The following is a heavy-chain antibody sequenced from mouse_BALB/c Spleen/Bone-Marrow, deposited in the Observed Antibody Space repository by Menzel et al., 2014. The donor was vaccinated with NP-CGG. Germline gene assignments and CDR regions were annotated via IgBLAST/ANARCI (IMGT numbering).Heavy chain of an antibody. J-gene: IGHJ3*01. CDR1: GYAFTSYN. D-gene: IGHD1-1*01. CDR2: IDPYNGGT. V-gene: IGHV1S135*01. Sequence: VQLQQSGPELVKPGASVEVSCKASGYAFTSYNMYWVKQSHGKSLEWIGHIDPYNGGTSYNQKFKGKATLTVDKSSSTAYMNLNSLTSEDSAVYYCARENYGSSPAYWGQGTLVTVSA. CDR3: ARENYGSSPAY.